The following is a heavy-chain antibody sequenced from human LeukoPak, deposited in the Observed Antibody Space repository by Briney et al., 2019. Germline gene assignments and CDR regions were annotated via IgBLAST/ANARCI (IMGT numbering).Heavy chain of an antibody. D-gene: IGHD3-10*01. CDR3: ARALVNPTLDS. V-gene: IGHV1-46*01. Sequence: ASVKVSCKDSGGTFSSYAISWVRQAPGQGLEWVGQINPDGGNTRYAQRFHGRVILSTDMSTSTVYMEVSSLRSDDTAVYYCARALVNPTLDSWGQGTLVTVSS. CDR2: INPDGGNT. J-gene: IGHJ5*01. CDR1: GGTFSSYA.